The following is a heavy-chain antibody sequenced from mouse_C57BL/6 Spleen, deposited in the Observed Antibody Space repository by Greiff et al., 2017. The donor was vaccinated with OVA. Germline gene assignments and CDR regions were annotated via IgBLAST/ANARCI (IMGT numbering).Heavy chain of an antibody. CDR1: GFTFSSYG. J-gene: IGHJ4*01. V-gene: IGHV5-6*02. D-gene: IGHD1-1*01. CDR2: ISSGGSYT. Sequence: EVKLVESGGDLVKPGGSLKLSCAASGFTFSSYGMSWVRQTPDKRLEWVATISSGGSYTYYPDSVKGRFTISRDNAKNTLYLQMSSLKSEDTAMYYCARHLDYYGSTYAMDYWGQGTSVTVSS. CDR3: ARHLDYYGSTYAMDY.